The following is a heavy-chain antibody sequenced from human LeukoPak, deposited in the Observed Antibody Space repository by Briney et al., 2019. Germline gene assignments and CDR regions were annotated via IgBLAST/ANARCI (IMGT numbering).Heavy chain of an antibody. V-gene: IGHV4-59*02. D-gene: IGHD5-12*01. J-gene: IGHJ4*02. Sequence: MSSETLSLTCTVSGGSVSRYYWSWIRQPPGKTLEWIGYIHSSGRTNYNPSLKSRVTMSVDTSKNQFSLKLSSVTAADTAVYYCVRGGGYLPDYWGQGTLVTVSS. CDR2: IHSSGRT. CDR1: GGSVSRYY. CDR3: VRGGGYLPDY.